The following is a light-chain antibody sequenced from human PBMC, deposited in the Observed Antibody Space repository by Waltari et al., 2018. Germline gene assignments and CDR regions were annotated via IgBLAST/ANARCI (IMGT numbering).Light chain of an antibody. V-gene: IGKV4-1*01. CDR3: QQYYSTPWT. J-gene: IGKJ1*01. CDR1: QSLLYKSNNKNY. CDR2: WAS. Sequence: DIVMTQSPDSLAVSLGERATINCKSSQSLLYKSNNKNYLAWYQQKPGQPPKLLIYWASTRKSGVPDRFSGSGSGTDFTLTISSLQAEDVAVYYCQQYYSTPWTFGQGTKVEVK.